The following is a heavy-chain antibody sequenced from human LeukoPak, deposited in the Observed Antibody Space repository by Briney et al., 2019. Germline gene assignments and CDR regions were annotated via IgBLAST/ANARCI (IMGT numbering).Heavy chain of an antibody. CDR3: AKGASALYLTYFDY. D-gene: IGHD6-19*01. CDR1: GFICSDYA. CDR2: ISGTDGGT. Sequence: GGSLRLSCADSGFICSDYAMSWVRQAPGKGLEWVSLISGTDGGTYYADSVKGRFTISRDNSKNTLYLQMSSLRAEDTAVYYCAKGASALYLTYFDYWGWGTLVTVSS. J-gene: IGHJ4*02. V-gene: IGHV3-23*01.